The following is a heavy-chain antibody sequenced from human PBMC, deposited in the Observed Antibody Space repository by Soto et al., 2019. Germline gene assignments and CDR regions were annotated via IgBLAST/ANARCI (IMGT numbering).Heavy chain of an antibody. Sequence: GGSLRLSCAASGFTFSSYAMSWVRQAPGKGLEWVSAISGSGGSAYYADSVKGRFTISRDNSKNTLYLQMNSLRAEDTAVYYCAKDAIVVVVAASLYYWGQGTLVTVSS. V-gene: IGHV3-23*01. D-gene: IGHD2-15*01. J-gene: IGHJ4*02. CDR2: ISGSGGSA. CDR1: GFTFSSYA. CDR3: AKDAIVVVVAASLYY.